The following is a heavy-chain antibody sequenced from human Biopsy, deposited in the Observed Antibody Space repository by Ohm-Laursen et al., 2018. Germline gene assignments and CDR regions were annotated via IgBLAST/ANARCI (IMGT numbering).Heavy chain of an antibody. CDR2: IIPIVGIT. CDR3: ARGGSGSGYYGMDV. Sequence: GASVKVSCKASGDTFSRSAFFWVRQAPGQGLVYLGRIIPIVGITNHAQTFQGRITLTADKFTFMVYMELSRLRSDDTAIYYCARGGSGSGYYGMDVWGQGATVSVSS. D-gene: IGHD3-10*01. J-gene: IGHJ6*02. V-gene: IGHV1-69*04. CDR1: GDTFSRSA.